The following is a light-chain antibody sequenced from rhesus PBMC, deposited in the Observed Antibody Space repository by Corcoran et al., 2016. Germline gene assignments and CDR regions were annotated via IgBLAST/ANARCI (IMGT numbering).Light chain of an antibody. CDR1: QSLLHSNGNTY. J-gene: IGKJ3*01. CDR2: KVT. CDR3: MQSSKDPFT. Sequence: DIVMTQTPLSLPVTPGEPASISCRSSQSLLHSNGNTYLDWYLQKPGQSPRLLNYKVTNRESGVPDRVSGRWSGTDFTLKISRVAPEDVGDYYCMQSSKDPFTFGPGTKLDIE. V-gene: IGKV2S2*01.